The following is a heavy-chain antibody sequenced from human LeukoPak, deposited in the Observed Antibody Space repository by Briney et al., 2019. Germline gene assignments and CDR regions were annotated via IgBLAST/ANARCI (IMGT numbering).Heavy chain of an antibody. CDR1: GGTFSNYA. Sequence: GASVTVSCKASGGTFSNYAVSWVQQAPGQGLEWMGGIIPIFATADYPQKFQGRVTITTDESRTTAYLELRNLRSEDTAVYYCATGEVTYYSRWGFEIWGQGTMVTVSS. CDR2: IIPIFATA. CDR3: ATGEVTYYSRWGFEI. D-gene: IGHD3-16*01. J-gene: IGHJ3*02. V-gene: IGHV1-69*05.